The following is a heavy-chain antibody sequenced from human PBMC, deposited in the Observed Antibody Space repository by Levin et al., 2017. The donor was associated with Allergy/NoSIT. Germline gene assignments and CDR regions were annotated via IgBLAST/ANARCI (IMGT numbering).Heavy chain of an antibody. CDR1: GYTFTDYY. CDR2: INPNTGDT. J-gene: IGHJ5*02. CDR3: ARDPVGKYCSGGSCYYFDP. Sequence: ASVKVSCKASGYTFTDYYVHWVRQAPGQGFEWLGWINPNTGDTKYGEKSQGRVTMTRDTSISTVYMEVTSLTSDDTAVYYCARDPVGKYCSGGSCYYFDPWGQGTPVIVSS. D-gene: IGHD2-15*01. V-gene: IGHV1-2*02.